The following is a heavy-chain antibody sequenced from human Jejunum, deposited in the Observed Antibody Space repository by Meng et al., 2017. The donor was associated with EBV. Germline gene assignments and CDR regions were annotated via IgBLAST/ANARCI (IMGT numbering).Heavy chain of an antibody. CDR3: AKLTNY. V-gene: IGHV3-23*01. CDR2: ITGSSGTT. CDR1: GFTFSGSA. J-gene: IGHJ4*02. Sequence: VRLLGTGGGLVRPGGSLRLSCAASGFTFSGSAMSWVRQAPGKGLEWVSVITGSSGTTYYADSVKGRFTISRDTSKNTLYLQMNGLRAEDTAIYYCAKLTNYWGQGTLVTVSS. D-gene: IGHD1-1*01.